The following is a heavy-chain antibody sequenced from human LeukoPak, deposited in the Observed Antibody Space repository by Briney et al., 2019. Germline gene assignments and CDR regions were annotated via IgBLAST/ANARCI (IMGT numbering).Heavy chain of an antibody. J-gene: IGHJ4*02. CDR1: GGSVSSGSYY. CDR2: IYDSGSI. CDR3: AEVDSSGYRIDY. D-gene: IGHD3-22*01. Sequence: SETLSLTCTVSGGSVSSGSYYWSWIRQPPGTGLEWIGYIYDSGSIYYNPSLKSRVTISVDTSKNQFSLKLTSVTAADTAVYYCAEVDSSGYRIDYWGQGTLVTVSS. V-gene: IGHV4-61*01.